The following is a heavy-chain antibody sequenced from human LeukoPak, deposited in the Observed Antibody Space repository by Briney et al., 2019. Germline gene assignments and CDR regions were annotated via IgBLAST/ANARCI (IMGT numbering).Heavy chain of an antibody. V-gene: IGHV3-21*01. CDR2: ISSSSSYI. Sequence: GGSLRLSCAASGFTFSSYSMNWVRQAPGKGLEWVSSISSSSSYIYYADSVKGRFTISRDNAKNSLYLQMNSLRAEDTAVYYCAREKLAGGYYGSGSYSSFDHWGQGTLVTVSS. CDR1: GFTFSSYS. D-gene: IGHD3-10*01. J-gene: IGHJ4*02. CDR3: AREKLAGGYYGSGSYSSFDH.